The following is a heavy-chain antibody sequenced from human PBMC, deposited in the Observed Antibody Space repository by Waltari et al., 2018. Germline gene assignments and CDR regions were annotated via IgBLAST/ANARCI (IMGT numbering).Heavy chain of an antibody. CDR1: GYSISSGYF. Sequence: QVQLQESGPGLVKPSETLSLSCTVSGYSISSGYFWDWVRQPPGKGLEWIASIHRSGDTYYSPSLKSRFTRSVDTSRNQFSLNVSSVTASDTAVYYCARDGGTYSSGWYDDWGQGTLVTVSS. CDR2: IHRSGDT. J-gene: IGHJ4*02. D-gene: IGHD6-19*01. V-gene: IGHV4-38-2*02. CDR3: ARDGGTYSSGWYDD.